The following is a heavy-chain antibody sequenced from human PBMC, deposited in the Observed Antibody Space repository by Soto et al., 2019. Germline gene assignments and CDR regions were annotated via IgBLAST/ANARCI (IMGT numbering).Heavy chain of an antibody. J-gene: IGHJ4*02. Sequence: PSETLSLTCTVSGDSISSDGYHWSWIRQSPGKGLEWIGYIYNGGRTFYRPSLESRMNMSLDATKNSYSLRLTSVTAADTAVYYCARAPVGMDSINFFGHWGQGILVTVSS. D-gene: IGHD2-8*01. V-gene: IGHV4-30-4*01. CDR3: ARAPVGMDSINFFGH. CDR1: GDSISSDGYH. CDR2: IYNGGRT.